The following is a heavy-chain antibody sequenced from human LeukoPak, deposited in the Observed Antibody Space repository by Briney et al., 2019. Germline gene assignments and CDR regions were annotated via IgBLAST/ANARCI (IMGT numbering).Heavy chain of an antibody. V-gene: IGHV4-38-2*01. J-gene: IGHJ5*02. CDR2: IYHSGST. CDR1: GYSISSGYY. CDR3: ATAGLRSGLDP. Sequence: SETLSLTCAVSGYSISSGYYWCWIRQPPGKGLEWIGSIYHSGSTYYNPSLKSRVTISLDTSKNQFSLKLSSVTAADTAVYYCATAGLRSGLDPWGQGTLVTVSS. D-gene: IGHD3-3*01.